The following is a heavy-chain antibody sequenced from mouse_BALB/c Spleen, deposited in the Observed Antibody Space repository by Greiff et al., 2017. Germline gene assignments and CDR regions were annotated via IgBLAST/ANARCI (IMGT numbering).Heavy chain of an antibody. D-gene: IGHD2-1*01. Sequence: VQRVESGPGLVAPSQSLSITCTVSGFSLTSYGVHWVRQPPGKGLEWLGVIWAGGSTNYNSALMSRLSISKDNSKSQVFLKMNSLQTDDTAMYYCARGYGNYSYFDVWGAGTTVTVSS. CDR3: ARGYGNYSYFDV. CDR1: GFSLTSYG. CDR2: IWAGGST. J-gene: IGHJ1*01. V-gene: IGHV2-9*02.